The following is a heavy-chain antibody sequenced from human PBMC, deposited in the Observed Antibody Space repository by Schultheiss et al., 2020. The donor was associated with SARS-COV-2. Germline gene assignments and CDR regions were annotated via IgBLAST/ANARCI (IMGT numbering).Heavy chain of an antibody. Sequence: GGSLRLSCAASGFTFSSYAMSWVRQAPGKGLEWVSAISGSGGSTYYADSVKGRFTISRDNSKNTLYLQMNSLRAEDTAVYYCARDLGFRYSGSYYGDYYYGMDVWGQGTTVTVSS. D-gene: IGHD1-26*01. CDR3: ARDLGFRYSGSYYGDYYYGMDV. V-gene: IGHV3-23*01. CDR1: GFTFSSYA. J-gene: IGHJ6*02. CDR2: ISGSGGST.